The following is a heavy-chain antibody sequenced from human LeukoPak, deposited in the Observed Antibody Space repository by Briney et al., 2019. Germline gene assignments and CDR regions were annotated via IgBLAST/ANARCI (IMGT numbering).Heavy chain of an antibody. J-gene: IGHJ4*02. V-gene: IGHV4-39*01. D-gene: IGHD6-13*01. CDR2: IYYSGST. CDR1: GGSISSNSYY. CDR3: ARRGSSWEFTYYFDY. Sequence: PSETLSLTCTVSGGSISSNSYYWGWIRQPPGKGLEWIGSIYYSGSTYYNPSLKSRVTISVDTSKNQLSLKLSSVTAADPAVYYCARRGSSWEFTYYFDYWGQGTLVTVSS.